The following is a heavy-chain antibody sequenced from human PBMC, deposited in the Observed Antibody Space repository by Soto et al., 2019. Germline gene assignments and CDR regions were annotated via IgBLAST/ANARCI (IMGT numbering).Heavy chain of an antibody. Sequence: GSLRLCCAASGXTLSDYEMGWIRQAPGKGLELVSYISSSGSTIYYADSVKGRFNIYRDNAKNSLYLQMNSLRAEDTALYHCARDLLIVGGYYDSSGLDYWGQGTLATVSS. CDR2: ISSSGSTI. CDR1: GXTLSDYE. CDR3: ARDLLIVGGYYDSSGLDY. V-gene: IGHV3-11*01. J-gene: IGHJ4*02. D-gene: IGHD3-22*01.